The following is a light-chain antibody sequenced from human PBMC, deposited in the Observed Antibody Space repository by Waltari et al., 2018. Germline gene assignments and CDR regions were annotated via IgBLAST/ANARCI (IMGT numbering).Light chain of an antibody. CDR3: EQYNNWPPWT. Sequence: EILMTHSPAPLSLSLGESAPLSSRASQSVSSNLAWYQQKPGQAPRLLIYGASTRATGIPARFSGSGSGTEFTLTISSLQSEDFAVYYCEQYNNWPPWTFGQGTKVEIK. CDR2: GAS. V-gene: IGKV3D-15*01. CDR1: QSVSSN. J-gene: IGKJ1*01.